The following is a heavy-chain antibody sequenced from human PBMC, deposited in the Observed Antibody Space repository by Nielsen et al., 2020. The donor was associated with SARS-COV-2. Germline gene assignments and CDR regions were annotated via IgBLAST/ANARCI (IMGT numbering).Heavy chain of an antibody. D-gene: IGHD2-15*01. J-gene: IGHJ4*02. CDR3: ARDLGVVASTYFDY. V-gene: IGHV1-18*01. CDR1: GYTFTSSG. CDR2: ISAYNGNT. Sequence: ASVKVSCKASGYTFTSSGIIWVRPAPGQGLEWMGWISAYNGNTNYAQKLQGRVTMTTDTSTSTAYMELRSLRSDDTAVYYCARDLGVVASTYFDYWGQGTLVTVSS.